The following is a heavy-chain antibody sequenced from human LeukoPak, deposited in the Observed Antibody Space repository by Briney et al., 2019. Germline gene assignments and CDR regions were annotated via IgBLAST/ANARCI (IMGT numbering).Heavy chain of an antibody. V-gene: IGHV3-7*01. Sequence: GGSLRLSCAASGFTFSSYWMSWVRQAPGKGLEWVSNIKQDGSEKYYVDSVKGRFTISRDNAKNSLYLQMNSLRAEDTAVYYCATGITMVRGVSRAVDAFDIWGQGTMVTVSS. D-gene: IGHD3-10*01. CDR3: ATGITMVRGVSRAVDAFDI. CDR1: GFTFSSYW. CDR2: IKQDGSEK. J-gene: IGHJ3*02.